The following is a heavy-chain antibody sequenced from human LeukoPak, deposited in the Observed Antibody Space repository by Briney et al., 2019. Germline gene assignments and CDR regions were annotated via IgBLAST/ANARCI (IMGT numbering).Heavy chain of an antibody. D-gene: IGHD3-10*01. CDR3: ARDRGGGSGNYYNFDY. CDR1: GYTFTGYY. J-gene: IGHJ4*02. Sequence: ASVKVSCKASGYTFTGYYMEWVRQAPGQGLEWMGWINPNSGGTNYAQKFQGRVTMTRDPSISTAYTELSSLRSDDTAVYYCARDRGGGSGNYYNFDYWGKGTLVTVSS. CDR2: INPNSGGT. V-gene: IGHV1-2*02.